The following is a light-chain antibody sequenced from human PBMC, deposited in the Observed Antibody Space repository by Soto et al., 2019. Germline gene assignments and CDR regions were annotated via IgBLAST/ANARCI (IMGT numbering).Light chain of an antibody. Sequence: DIQMTQSPSTLSASVGDRVTITCRASQSISSWLAWYQQKPGKAPKLLIYTASNLEGGVPSRFSGSGSGTEFTLTIISLQPDDFATYYCHQYNTYSWTFGQGTKVEIK. CDR1: QSISSW. V-gene: IGKV1-5*03. J-gene: IGKJ1*01. CDR3: HQYNTYSWT. CDR2: TAS.